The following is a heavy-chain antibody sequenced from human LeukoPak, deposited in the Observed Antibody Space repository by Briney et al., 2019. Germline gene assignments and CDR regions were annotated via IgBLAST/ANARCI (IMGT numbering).Heavy chain of an antibody. J-gene: IGHJ3*02. D-gene: IGHD2-21*01. V-gene: IGHV4-4*09. Sequence: SETLSLTCTVSGGSISSYYWSWIRQPPGKGLEWIGYIYTSGGTNYSPSLKTRVIISVDTSKNQFSLKLTSVTAADTAVYFCARHRSVSAYEAFHIWGQGTMVTVSS. CDR2: IYTSGGT. CDR1: GGSISSYY. CDR3: ARHRSVSAYEAFHI.